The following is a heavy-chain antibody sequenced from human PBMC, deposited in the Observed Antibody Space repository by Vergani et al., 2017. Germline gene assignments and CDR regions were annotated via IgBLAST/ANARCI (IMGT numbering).Heavy chain of an antibody. CDR3: ARGLGDSSGYYFFDY. J-gene: IGHJ4*02. V-gene: IGHV4-34*01. CDR1: GGSFSGYY. Sequence: QVQLQQWGAGLLKPSETLSLTCAVYGGSFSGYYWSWIPQPPGKGLEWIGEINHSGSTNYNPSLKSRVTISVDTSKNQFSLKLSSVTAADTAVYYCARGLGDSSGYYFFDYWGQGTLVTVSS. CDR2: INHSGST. D-gene: IGHD3-22*01.